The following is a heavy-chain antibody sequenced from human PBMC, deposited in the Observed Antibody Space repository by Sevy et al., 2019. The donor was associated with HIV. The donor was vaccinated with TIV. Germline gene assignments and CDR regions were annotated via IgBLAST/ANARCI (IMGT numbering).Heavy chain of an antibody. V-gene: IGHV4-4*02. CDR2: IYHSGST. Sequence: SETLSLTCAVSGGSISSSNWWSWVRQPPGKGLEWIGEIYHSGSTNYNPSLKSRVTISVDKSKNQFYLKLRSVTVADTAVYYCARDQAVAGMNWFDPWGQGTLVTVSS. CDR1: GGSISSSNW. D-gene: IGHD6-19*01. J-gene: IGHJ5*02. CDR3: ARDQAVAGMNWFDP.